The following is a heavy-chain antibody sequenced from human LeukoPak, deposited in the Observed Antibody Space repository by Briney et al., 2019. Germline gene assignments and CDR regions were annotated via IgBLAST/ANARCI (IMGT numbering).Heavy chain of an antibody. D-gene: IGHD6-19*01. CDR2: IYGSGYT. Sequence: SETLSLTCTVSGGSISGWYWSWIRQPPGKGLEWIGYIYGSGYTNYNPSLKSRVTMSIDTSKNHFSLKLTSVTAADTATYYCARETSLAGFASGLGFNYWGQGILITVSS. J-gene: IGHJ4*02. V-gene: IGHV4-59*01. CDR1: GGSISGWY. CDR3: ARETSLAGFASGLGFNY.